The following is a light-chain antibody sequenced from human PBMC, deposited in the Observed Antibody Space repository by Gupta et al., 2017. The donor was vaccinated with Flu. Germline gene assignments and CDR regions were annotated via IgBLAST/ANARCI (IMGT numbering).Light chain of an antibody. J-gene: IGKJ1*01. CDR1: QSRLHSDGNNY. V-gene: IGKV2-28*01. Sequence: VAPGAPASIACRSSQSRLHSDGNNYLDWYLQKPGQSPQLLIFLGSQRASGVPDRFSGSGSGTDFTLKISRGEAEDVVIFYCSQALQTPRSFGRGTKVEVK. CDR3: SQALQTPRS. CDR2: LGS.